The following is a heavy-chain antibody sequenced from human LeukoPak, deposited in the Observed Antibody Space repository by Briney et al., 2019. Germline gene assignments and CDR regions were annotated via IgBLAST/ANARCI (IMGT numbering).Heavy chain of an antibody. CDR1: GYTFTSYA. D-gene: IGHD3-10*01. CDR2: INAGNGNT. Sequence: ASVKVSCKASGYTFTSYAMHWVRQAPGQRLEWMGWINAGNGNTKYSQKFQGRVTITRDTSASTAYMELSSLRSEDTAVYYCARVTEWFGELSPGWFDPWGQGTLVTVSS. V-gene: IGHV1-3*01. CDR3: ARVTEWFGELSPGWFDP. J-gene: IGHJ5*02.